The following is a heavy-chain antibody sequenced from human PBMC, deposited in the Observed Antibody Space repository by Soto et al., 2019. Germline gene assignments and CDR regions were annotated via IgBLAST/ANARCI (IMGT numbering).Heavy chain of an antibody. D-gene: IGHD6-19*01. CDR2: ISGSGGST. Sequence: GGSMRLSCTASGFTFSSYARSWVRQTPGKGLEWVSAISGSGGSTYYADSVKGRFTISRDNSKNTLYLQMNSLRAEDTAVYYCAKETQKQWLVPVDYWGQGTLVTVSS. CDR1: GFTFSSYA. CDR3: AKETQKQWLVPVDY. J-gene: IGHJ4*02. V-gene: IGHV3-23*01.